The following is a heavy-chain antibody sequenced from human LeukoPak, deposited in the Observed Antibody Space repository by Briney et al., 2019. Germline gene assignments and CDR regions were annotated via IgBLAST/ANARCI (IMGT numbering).Heavy chain of an antibody. D-gene: IGHD3-9*01. CDR2: ITSSGSTI. J-gene: IGHJ4*02. V-gene: IGHV3-48*04. CDR3: VRDLTVGYFDGDRDY. Sequence: GGSLRLSCAASGFTFSSYAMHWVRQAPGKGLEWLSYITSSGSTIYYADSVKGRFAISRDNAKNSLYLQMNSLRAEDTAVYYCVRDLTVGYFDGDRDYWGQGTLVTVSS. CDR1: GFTFSSYA.